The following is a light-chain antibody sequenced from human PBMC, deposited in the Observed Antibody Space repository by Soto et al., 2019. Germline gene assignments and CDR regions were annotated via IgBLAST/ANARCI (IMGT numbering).Light chain of an antibody. Sequence: QTVVTQEPSFSVSPGGTVTLTCGLSSGSVSTSYYPSWYQQTPGQTPRTLIYSTNTRSSGVPDRFSGSILGNKAALTITGAQADDESHYYCSSYTSSSTLVVFGGGTKVTVL. CDR1: SGSVSTSYY. J-gene: IGLJ2*01. CDR3: SSYTSSSTLVV. V-gene: IGLV8-61*01. CDR2: STN.